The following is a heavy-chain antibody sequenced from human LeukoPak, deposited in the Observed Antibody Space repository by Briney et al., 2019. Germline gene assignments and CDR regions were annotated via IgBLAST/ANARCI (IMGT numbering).Heavy chain of an antibody. CDR3: AKENVDFDAFDI. V-gene: IGHV3-48*03. J-gene: IGHJ3*02. Sequence: PGGSLRLSCAASGFTFSNYEMHWVRQAPGKGLEWVSYISSSGSDIYYADSVKGRFTISRDNAKNSLYLHMNSLRAEDTAVYYCAKENVDFDAFDIWGQGTMVTVSS. CDR1: GFTFSNYE. D-gene: IGHD3/OR15-3a*01. CDR2: ISSSGSDI.